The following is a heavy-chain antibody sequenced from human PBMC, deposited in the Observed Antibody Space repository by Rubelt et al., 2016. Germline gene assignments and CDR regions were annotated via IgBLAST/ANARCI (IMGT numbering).Heavy chain of an antibody. J-gene: IGHJ4*02. CDR2: LYNSVNT. V-gene: IGHV4-4*07. CDR1: GGSISDYY. Sequence: QVQLQESGPGLVKPSETLSLTCTVSGGSISDYYWSWVRPPAGKGLEWIGRLYNSVNTVYNPSLKSRVTLSVDTSKNQFSLKLKSGTAADTAVYYCARELVETAMTKIDYLGQGTLVTVSS. CDR3: ARELVETAMTKIDY. D-gene: IGHD5-18*01.